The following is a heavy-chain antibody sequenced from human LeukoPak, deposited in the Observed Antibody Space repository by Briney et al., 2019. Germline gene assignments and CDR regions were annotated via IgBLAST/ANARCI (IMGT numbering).Heavy chain of an antibody. CDR1: GYTFTSYG. Sequence: GASVKVSCKASGYTFTSYGISWVRQAPGQGLEWMGWINPNSGGTNYAQKFQGRVTMTRDTSISTAYMELSRLRSDDTAVYYCARLTSSSWYGYWGQGTLVTVSS. CDR3: ARLTSSSWYGY. CDR2: INPNSGGT. V-gene: IGHV1-2*02. J-gene: IGHJ4*02. D-gene: IGHD6-13*01.